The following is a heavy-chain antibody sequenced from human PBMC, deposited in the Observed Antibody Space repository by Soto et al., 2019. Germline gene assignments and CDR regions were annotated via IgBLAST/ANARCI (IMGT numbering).Heavy chain of an antibody. V-gene: IGHV1-2*02. CDR2: INPNSGGT. D-gene: IGHD6-19*01. J-gene: IGHJ6*02. CDR1: GYTFTGYY. Sequence: ASVKVSCKASGYTFTGYYIHWVRQAPGQGLEWMGWINPNSGGTNYAQKFQGRVTMTRDTSISTAYMELSRLRSDDTAVYYCARTGYKWLGPHYYYYGMDVWGPGPTLT. CDR3: ARTGYKWLGPHYYYYGMDV.